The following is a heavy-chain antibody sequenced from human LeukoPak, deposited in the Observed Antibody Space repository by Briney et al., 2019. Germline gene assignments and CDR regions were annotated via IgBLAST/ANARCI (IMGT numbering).Heavy chain of an antibody. Sequence: PGGSLRLSCAASGFTFSSYAMSWVRQAPGKGLEWVSAISGSGGSTYYADSVKGRCTISRDNSKNTLYLQMNSLRAEDTAVYYCASPPSDYYDSSGYYSPPFDYWGQGTLVTVSS. CDR2: ISGSGGST. CDR1: GFTFSSYA. D-gene: IGHD3-22*01. V-gene: IGHV3-23*01. CDR3: ASPPSDYYDSSGYYSPPFDY. J-gene: IGHJ4*02.